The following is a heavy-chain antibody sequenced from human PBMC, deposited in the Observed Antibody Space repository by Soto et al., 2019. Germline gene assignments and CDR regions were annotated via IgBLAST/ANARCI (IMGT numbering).Heavy chain of an antibody. CDR1: GYTFTGYY. CDR2: INPNSGGT. J-gene: IGHJ5*02. Sequence: GASVKVSCKASGYTFTGYYMHWVRQASGQGLEWMGWINPNSGGTNYAQKFQGWVTMTGDTSISTAYMELSRLRSDDTAVYYCARVACSGGSCYSSNWFDPWGQGTLVTVSS. V-gene: IGHV1-2*04. D-gene: IGHD2-15*01. CDR3: ARVACSGGSCYSSNWFDP.